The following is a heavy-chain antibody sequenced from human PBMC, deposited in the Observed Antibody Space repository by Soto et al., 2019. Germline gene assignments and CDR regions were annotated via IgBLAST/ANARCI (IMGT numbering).Heavy chain of an antibody. V-gene: IGHV4-59*01. Sequence: SETLSLTCTVSGGSISSYYWSWIRQPPGKGLEWIGYIYYSGSTNYNPSLKSRVTISVDTSKNQFSLKLSSVTAADTAVYYCARVQVDTAMVDPNWFDPWGQGTLVTVSS. CDR1: GGSISSYY. CDR3: ARVQVDTAMVDPNWFDP. CDR2: IYYSGST. J-gene: IGHJ5*02. D-gene: IGHD5-18*01.